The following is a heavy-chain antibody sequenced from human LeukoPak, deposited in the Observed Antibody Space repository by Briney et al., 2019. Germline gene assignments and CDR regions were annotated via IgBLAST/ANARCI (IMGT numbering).Heavy chain of an antibody. CDR2: IYYSGST. CDR3: ARDFSRYYGSGSYYFDY. D-gene: IGHD3-10*01. Sequence: PSETLSLTCTVSGGSISSSSYYWGWIRQPPGKGLEWIGSIYYSGSTYYNPSLKSRVTISVDTSKNQFSLKLSSVTAADTAVYYCARDFSRYYGSGSYYFDYWGQGTLVTVSS. J-gene: IGHJ4*02. V-gene: IGHV4-39*07. CDR1: GGSISSSSYY.